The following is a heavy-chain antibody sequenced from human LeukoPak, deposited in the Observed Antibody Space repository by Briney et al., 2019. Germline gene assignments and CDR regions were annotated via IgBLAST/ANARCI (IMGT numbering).Heavy chain of an antibody. Sequence: GGSLRLSCAASGFIFSSHAMSWVRQAPGKGLEWVSAISGSGGSTYYADSVKGRFTISRDNSKNTLYLQMNSLRAEDTAVYYCAKDGILGIAFVPTDYYFDYWGQGTLVTVSS. CDR1: GFIFSSHA. CDR3: AKDGILGIAFVPTDYYFDY. J-gene: IGHJ4*02. CDR2: ISGSGGST. D-gene: IGHD6-13*01. V-gene: IGHV3-23*01.